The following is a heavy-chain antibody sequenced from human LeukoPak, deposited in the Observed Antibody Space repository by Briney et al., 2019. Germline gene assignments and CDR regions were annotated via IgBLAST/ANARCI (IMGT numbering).Heavy chain of an antibody. CDR2: IDRSSSHI. V-gene: IGHV3-21*01. CDR3: AREFFSGSGNYSY. J-gene: IGHJ4*02. CDR1: RFTFRSYT. Sequence: PGGSLRLSCTESRFTFRSYTMNWARQAPGKGLEWVSSIDRSSSHIYYADSVKGRFAISRDNVKNSLYLQMNSLRAEDTAVYYCAREFFSGSGNYSYWGQGTLVTVSS. D-gene: IGHD3-10*01.